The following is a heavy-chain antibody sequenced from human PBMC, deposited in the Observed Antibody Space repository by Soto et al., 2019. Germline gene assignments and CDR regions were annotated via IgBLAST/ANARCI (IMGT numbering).Heavy chain of an antibody. CDR2: ISAYNGNT. D-gene: IGHD3-3*01. V-gene: IGHV1-18*01. CDR1: CYTFTSYG. Sequence: ASVKVSCKASCYTFTSYGISWVRQAPGQGLEWMGWISAYNGNTNYAQKLQGRGTMTTDTSTSTAYMELRSLRSDDTAVYYCARVEAKYYDFWSGYYGSNWFDPWGQGTLVTVSS. CDR3: ARVEAKYYDFWSGYYGSNWFDP. J-gene: IGHJ5*02.